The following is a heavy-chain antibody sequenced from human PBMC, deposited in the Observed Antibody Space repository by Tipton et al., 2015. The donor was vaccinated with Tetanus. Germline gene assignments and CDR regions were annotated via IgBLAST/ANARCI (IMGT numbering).Heavy chain of an antibody. Sequence: QVQLVQSGAEVKKPGASVKVSCKASGYTFTTYGINWVRQAPGQGLEWMGWNGGYNGDTKYAQRFPGRVTMTTDTSTNTAYMELRSLRSDDTAFYYCARLVRQWLVPEDYWGQGTLVTVSS. CDR3: ARLVRQWLVPEDY. CDR1: GYTFTTYG. J-gene: IGHJ4*02. CDR2: NGGYNGDT. D-gene: IGHD6-19*01. V-gene: IGHV1-18*01.